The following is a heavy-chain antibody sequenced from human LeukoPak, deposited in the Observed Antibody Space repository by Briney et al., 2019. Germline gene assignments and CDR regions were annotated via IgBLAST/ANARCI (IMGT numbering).Heavy chain of an antibody. CDR2: ISGSGGST. CDR3: AKDSISSSWYGGDN. D-gene: IGHD6-13*01. V-gene: IGHV3-23*01. J-gene: IGHJ4*02. Sequence: PGGSLRLSCAASGVTFRSYAMSWVRQAPGEGLEWVSAISGSGGSTNYADSVKGRFTISRDNSKNTLYLQMNSLRAGDTAVYYCAKDSISSSWYGGDNWGQGTLVTVSS. CDR1: GVTFRSYA.